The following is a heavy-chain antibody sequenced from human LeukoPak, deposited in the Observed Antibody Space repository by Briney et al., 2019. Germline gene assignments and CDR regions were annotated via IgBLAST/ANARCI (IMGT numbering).Heavy chain of an antibody. CDR2: IYHTGTT. J-gene: IGHJ6*03. Sequence: PSETLSLTCTVSGGSISPYYWAWFRQPPGQGLKYIGDIYHTGTTSYSPSLQSRVTISLDTSKNQFSLKLSSVTAADTAVYYCARGLPPIPYSSWYYYNIRGYMDVWGKGTTVTVSS. CDR1: GGSISPYY. D-gene: IGHD6-13*01. CDR3: ARGLPPIPYSSWYYYNIRGYMDV. V-gene: IGHV4-59*12.